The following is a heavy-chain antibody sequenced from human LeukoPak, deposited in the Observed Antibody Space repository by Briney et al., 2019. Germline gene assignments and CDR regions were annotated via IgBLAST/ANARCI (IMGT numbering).Heavy chain of an antibody. CDR2: IKSKTDGGTT. D-gene: IGHD2-2*01. CDR1: GFTFSNAW. J-gene: IGHJ4*02. Sequence: PGGSLRLSCAASGFTFSNAWMSWVRQAPGKGLEWVGRIKSKTDGGTTDYAAPVKGRFTISRDDSKNTLYLQMNSLKTEDTAVYYCTTWDIVVANFDYWGQGTLVTVSS. CDR3: TTWDIVVANFDY. V-gene: IGHV3-15*01.